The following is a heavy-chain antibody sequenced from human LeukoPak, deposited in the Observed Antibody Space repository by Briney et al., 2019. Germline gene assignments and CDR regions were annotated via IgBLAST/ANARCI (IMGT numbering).Heavy chain of an antibody. Sequence: SETLSLTCTVSGGSISSYYWSWIRQPPGRGLEWIGYIYYSGTSYNPSLKSRVTMSLDTSKNQFSLKLSSVTAADTAVYYCAALGFSSGYYYYFDHWGQGTLVTVSS. CDR3: AALGFSSGYYYYFDH. D-gene: IGHD3-22*01. V-gene: IGHV4-59*12. CDR1: GGSISSYY. CDR2: IYYSGT. J-gene: IGHJ4*02.